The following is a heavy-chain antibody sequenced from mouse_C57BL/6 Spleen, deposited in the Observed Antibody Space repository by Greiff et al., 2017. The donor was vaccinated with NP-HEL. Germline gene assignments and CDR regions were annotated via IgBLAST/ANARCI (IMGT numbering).Heavy chain of an antibody. Sequence: QVQLQQPGAELVKPGASVKMSCKASGYTFTSYWITWVKQRPGQGLEWIGDIYPGSGSTNYNEKFKSKATLTVDTSSSTAYMQLSSLTSEDSAVYYCAKGSTWAYYAMDYWGQGTSVTVSS. CDR2: IYPGSGST. CDR3: AKGSTWAYYAMDY. V-gene: IGHV1-55*01. J-gene: IGHJ4*01. D-gene: IGHD2-1*01. CDR1: GYTFTSYW.